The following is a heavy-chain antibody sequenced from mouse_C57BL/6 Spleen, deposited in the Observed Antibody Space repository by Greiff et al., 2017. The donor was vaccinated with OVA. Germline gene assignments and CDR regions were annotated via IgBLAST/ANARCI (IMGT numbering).Heavy chain of an antibody. Sequence: QVQLQQSGAELVKPGASVKISCKASGYAFSSYWMNWVKQRPGKGLEWIGQIYPGDGDTNSNGKFKGKATLTADKSSSTAYMQHSSLTSEDSAVYFCARVEGCPYYFDYWGQGTTLTVSA. CDR1: GYAFSSYW. CDR2: IYPGDGDT. CDR3: ARVEGCPYYFDY. J-gene: IGHJ2*01. V-gene: IGHV1-80*01.